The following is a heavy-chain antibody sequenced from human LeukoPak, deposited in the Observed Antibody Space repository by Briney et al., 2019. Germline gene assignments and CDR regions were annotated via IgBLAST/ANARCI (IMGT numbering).Heavy chain of an antibody. CDR1: GFSFSNNP. D-gene: IGHD1-26*01. V-gene: IGHV3-30*01. Sequence: GGSLRLSCAASGFSFSNNPMHWVRQAPGRGLEWVAVSSSDGNNEYYADSVKGRFTISRVNSKNTLYLQMNSLRPEDTAVYYCARGSATTLYYYYYMDVWGKGTTVTVSS. CDR2: SSSDGNNE. J-gene: IGHJ6*03. CDR3: ARGSATTLYYYYYMDV.